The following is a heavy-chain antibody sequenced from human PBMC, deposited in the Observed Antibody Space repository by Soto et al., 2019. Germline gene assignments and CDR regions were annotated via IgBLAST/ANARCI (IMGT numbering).Heavy chain of an antibody. D-gene: IGHD3-10*01. J-gene: IGHJ6*03. V-gene: IGHV5-51*01. CDR2: IYPGDSDT. CDR3: ARGVVRGVTYYYYYMDV. Sequence: GESLKISCKGSGYSFTSYWIGWVRQMPGKGLEWMGIIYPGDSDTRYSPSFQGQVTISADKSISTAYLQWSSLKASDTAMYYCARGVVRGVTYYYYYMDVWGKGTTVTVSS. CDR1: GYSFTSYW.